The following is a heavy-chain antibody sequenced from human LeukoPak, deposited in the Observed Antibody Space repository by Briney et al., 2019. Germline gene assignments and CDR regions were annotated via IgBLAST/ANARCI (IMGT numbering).Heavy chain of an antibody. J-gene: IGHJ4*02. CDR2: INPNSGGT. D-gene: IGHD4-17*01. CDR1: GYTFTSYG. V-gene: IGHV1-2*02. CDR3: ARGGSYGDYYFDY. Sequence: ASVKVSCKASGYTFTSYGISWVRQAPGQGLEWMGWINPNSGGTNYAQKFQGRVTMTRDTSISTAYMELSRLRSDDTAVYYCARGGSYGDYYFDYWGQGTLVTVSS.